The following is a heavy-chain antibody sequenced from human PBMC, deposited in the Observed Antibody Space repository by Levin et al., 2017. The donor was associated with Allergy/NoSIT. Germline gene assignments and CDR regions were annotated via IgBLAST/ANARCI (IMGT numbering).Heavy chain of an antibody. V-gene: IGHV1-46*01. Sequence: GESLKISCKASGYTFTSYYMHWVRQAPGQGLEWMGIINPSGGSTSYAQKFQGRVTMTRDTSTSTVYMELSSLRSEDTAVYYCARGVCSGGSCYGPFDYWGQGTLVTVSS. CDR1: GYTFTSYY. J-gene: IGHJ4*02. CDR2: INPSGGST. CDR3: ARGVCSGGSCYGPFDY. D-gene: IGHD2-15*01.